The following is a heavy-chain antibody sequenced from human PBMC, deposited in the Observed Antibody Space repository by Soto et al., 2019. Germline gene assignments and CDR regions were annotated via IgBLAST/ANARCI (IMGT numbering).Heavy chain of an antibody. V-gene: IGHV3-21*01. D-gene: IGHD2-15*01. CDR3: SGCSGGACHRDYGMDG. CDR1: GFTFSSCT. J-gene: IGHJ6*02. Sequence: EVHLVESGGGLVKPGGSLRLSCAVSGFTFSSCTMNWVRQAPGKGLEWVSSISPSTSHIYYTDSVKGRFTISRDNAKNSLSLQMNSLRAEDTAVYYCSGCSGGACHRDYGMDGWGPGTTVTGSS. CDR2: ISPSTSHI.